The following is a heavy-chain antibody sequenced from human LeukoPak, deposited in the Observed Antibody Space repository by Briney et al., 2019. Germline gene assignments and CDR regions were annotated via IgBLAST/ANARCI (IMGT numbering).Heavy chain of an antibody. Sequence: LRLSCAASGFTFSSYGMHWVRQAPGKGLEWIGYIYYSGSTYYNPSLKSRVTISVDTSKKQFSLKLSSVTAADTAVYYGARDSSGYSGYDSLAGKRSWFDPWGQGTLVTVSS. J-gene: IGHJ5*02. CDR2: IYYSGST. D-gene: IGHD5-12*01. V-gene: IGHV4-31*02. CDR1: GFTFSSYG. CDR3: ARDSSGYSGYDSLAGKRSWFDP.